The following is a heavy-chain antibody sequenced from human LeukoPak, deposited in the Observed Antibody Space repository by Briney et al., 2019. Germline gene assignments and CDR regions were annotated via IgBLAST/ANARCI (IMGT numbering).Heavy chain of an antibody. Sequence: GGSLRLSCAASGFTFSSYKMNWVRQAPGKGLGWVSSITSSSTYIYYADSVRGRFTISRDNAKNSLYLQMNSLRAEDTAVYYCASPLWFGELPDAFDIWGQGTMVTVSS. CDR2: ITSSSTYI. D-gene: IGHD3-10*01. CDR1: GFTFSSYK. V-gene: IGHV3-21*01. J-gene: IGHJ3*02. CDR3: ASPLWFGELPDAFDI.